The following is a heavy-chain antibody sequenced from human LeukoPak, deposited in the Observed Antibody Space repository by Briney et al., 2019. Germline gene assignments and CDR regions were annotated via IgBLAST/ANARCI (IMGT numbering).Heavy chain of an antibody. CDR1: GYSISSGYY. V-gene: IGHV4-38-2*01. CDR2: IYPSARS. J-gene: IGHJ5*02. Sequence: SETLSLTCAVSGYSISSGYYWGWIRQPPGKGLEWIGSIYPSARSYYNPSLRSRVTISVDTSKNQFSLKQSSVTAADTAVFYCARLGLPGPTGDWFDPWGQGTLVTVSS. CDR3: ARLGLPGPTGDWFDP. D-gene: IGHD1-14*01.